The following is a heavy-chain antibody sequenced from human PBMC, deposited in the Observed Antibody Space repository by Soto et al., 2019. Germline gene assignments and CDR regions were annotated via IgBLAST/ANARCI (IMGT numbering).Heavy chain of an antibody. J-gene: IGHJ4*02. CDR1: GYTFTSYD. Sequence: ASEKVSCKASGYTFTSYDINWVRQATGQGLEWMGWMNPNSGNTGYAQKFQGRVTMTRNTSISTAYMELSSLRSEDTAVYYCARRWTWGSYRYTFGYWGQGTLVTVSS. D-gene: IGHD3-16*02. CDR3: ARRWTWGSYRYTFGY. CDR2: MNPNSGNT. V-gene: IGHV1-8*01.